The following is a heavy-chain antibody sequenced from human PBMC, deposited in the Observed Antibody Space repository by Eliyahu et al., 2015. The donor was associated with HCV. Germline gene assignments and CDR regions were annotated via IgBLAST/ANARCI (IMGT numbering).Heavy chain of an antibody. CDR2: ISYDESNK. V-gene: IGHV3-30*18. J-gene: IGHJ2*01. D-gene: IGHD4-23*01. CDR3: AKDRATVVTDWYFDL. CDR1: GFTFSDYG. Sequence: QVQLVESGGGVVQPGRSLRLSCAASGFTFSDYGMHWVRQAPGKGLEWVAIISYDESNKFYADSVKGRFTISRDNSKNTLYLQMNSLRAEDTAVYYCAKDRATVVTDWYFDLWGRGTLVTVSS.